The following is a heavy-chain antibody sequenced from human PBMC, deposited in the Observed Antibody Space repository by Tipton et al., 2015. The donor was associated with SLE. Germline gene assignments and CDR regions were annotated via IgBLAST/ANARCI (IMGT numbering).Heavy chain of an antibody. V-gene: IGHV3-23*01. CDR3: AKNPIEVVIAIGD. CDR1: GFTFSSYW. Sequence: SLRLSCAASGFTFSSYWMSWVRQAPGKGLEWVSTISGSGGSTYYADSVKGRFTISRDNSKNTLYLQMNSLRAEDTAVYYCAKNPIEVVIAIGDWGQGTLVAVSS. D-gene: IGHD2-21*01. CDR2: ISGSGGST. J-gene: IGHJ4*02.